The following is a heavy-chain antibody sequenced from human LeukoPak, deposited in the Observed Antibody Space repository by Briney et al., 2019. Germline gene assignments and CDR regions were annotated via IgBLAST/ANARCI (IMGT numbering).Heavy chain of an antibody. CDR1: GYTFTNYD. V-gene: IGHV1-8*02. CDR2: MNPNSGNT. D-gene: IGHD2-15*01. CDR3: ASCSGGSCSFDY. Sequence: ASVKVSCKASGYTFTNYDINWVRRATGQGLEWMGWMNPNSGNTGYAQKFQGRVTMTRNTSISTAYMELSSLRSEDTAVYYCASCSGGSCSFDYWGQGTLVTVSS. J-gene: IGHJ4*02.